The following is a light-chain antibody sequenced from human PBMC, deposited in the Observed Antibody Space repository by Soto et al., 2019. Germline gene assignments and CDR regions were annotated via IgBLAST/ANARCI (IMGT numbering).Light chain of an antibody. CDR3: SSYISSSTYV. V-gene: IGLV2-14*01. J-gene: IGLJ1*01. CDR1: SSDIGRYNY. Sequence: QSALTQPASVSGSPGQSITISCTGTSSDIGRYNYVSWYQQHPGKAPKFMIYDVSNRPSGVSNRFSGSKSGNTASLTISGLQAEDEADYYCSSYISSSTYVFGTGTQLTVL. CDR2: DVS.